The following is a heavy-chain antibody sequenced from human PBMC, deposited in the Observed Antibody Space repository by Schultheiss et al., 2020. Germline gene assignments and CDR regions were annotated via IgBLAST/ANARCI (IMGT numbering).Heavy chain of an antibody. CDR2: ISGSGATT. V-gene: IGHV3-23*01. J-gene: IGHJ6*02. CDR3: AKSKWGSGTYVVMDV. D-gene: IGHD3-10*01. CDR1: GFTFSNYG. Sequence: GGSLRLSCAASGFTFSNYGMSWVRQAPGKGLEWVSGISGSGATTYYADSVKGRFTMSRDKSKNTLYLQMNSLRAEDTASYYCAKSKWGSGTYVVMDVWGPGTKVP.